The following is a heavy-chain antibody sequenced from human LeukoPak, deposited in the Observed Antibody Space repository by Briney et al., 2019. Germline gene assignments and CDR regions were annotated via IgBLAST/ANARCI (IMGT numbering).Heavy chain of an antibody. J-gene: IGHJ6*02. CDR1: GFTFSSYS. Sequence: GSLRLSCAASGFTFSSYSMNWVRQAPGKGLEWVSSISSSSTYIYYVDSVKGRFTISRDNAKNSLYLQMNSLRAEDTAVYFCAPGGIGSYYYGMDVWGQGTTVTVSS. V-gene: IGHV3-21*01. CDR3: APGGIGSYYYGMDV. D-gene: IGHD2-15*01. CDR2: ISSSSTYI.